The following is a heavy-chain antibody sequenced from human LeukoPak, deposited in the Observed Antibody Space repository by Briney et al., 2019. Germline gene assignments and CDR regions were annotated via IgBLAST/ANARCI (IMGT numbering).Heavy chain of an antibody. D-gene: IGHD3-22*01. J-gene: IGHJ4*02. CDR1: GYTFTSYG. CDR3: ARDHRRNYYDSSGYYDY. CDR2: ISAYNGNT. V-gene: IGHV1-18*01. Sequence: ASVKVSCKASGYTFTSYGISWVRQAPGQGLEWMGWISAYNGNTNYAQKLQGRVTMTTDTSPSTAYMELRSLRSDDTAVYYCARDHRRNYYDSSGYYDYWGQGTLVTVSS.